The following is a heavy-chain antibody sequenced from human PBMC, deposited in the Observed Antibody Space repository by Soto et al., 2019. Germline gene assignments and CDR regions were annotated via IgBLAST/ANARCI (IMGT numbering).Heavy chain of an antibody. Sequence: GGSLRLSCAASGFTFSNYAMNWVRQAPGKGLEWVSAISGSGGSPSYADSVQGRFSIYRDNSKNTLYLQMNSLRGDDTAMYYCAKARCSTTDCYVPDYWGRGTLVTVSS. CDR3: AKARCSTTDCYVPDY. CDR1: GFTFSNYA. CDR2: ISGSGGSP. V-gene: IGHV3-23*01. D-gene: IGHD2-2*01. J-gene: IGHJ4*02.